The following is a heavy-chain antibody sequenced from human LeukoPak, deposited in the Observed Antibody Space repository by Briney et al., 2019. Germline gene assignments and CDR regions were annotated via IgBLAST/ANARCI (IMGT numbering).Heavy chain of an antibody. D-gene: IGHD1-26*01. CDR2: TYYRSKWYN. CDR1: GDSVSSNSAA. J-gene: IGHJ6*03. Sequence: SQTLSLTCAISGDSVSSNSAAWNWIRQSPSRGLEWLGRTYYRSKWYNDYAVSVKSRITINPDTSKNQFSLQLNSVTPEDTAVSYCARAGSGSYQVPRAYYYYYMDVWGKGTTVTVSS. CDR3: ARAGSGSYQVPRAYYYYYMDV. V-gene: IGHV6-1*01.